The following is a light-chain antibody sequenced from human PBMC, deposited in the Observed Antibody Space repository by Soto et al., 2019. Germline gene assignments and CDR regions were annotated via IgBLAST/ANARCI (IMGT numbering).Light chain of an antibody. CDR2: GNS. J-gene: IGLJ3*02. V-gene: IGLV1-40*01. CDR1: SSNIGAGYD. Sequence: QSVLTQPPSVSGAPGQRVTISCTGSSSNIGAGYDVHWYQQLPGTAPKLLIYGNSNRPSGVPDRFSGSKSGTSASLAITGLQAEDEAYYYCQSYDSSLSGTGVVGGGTKLTVL. CDR3: QSYDSSLSGTGV.